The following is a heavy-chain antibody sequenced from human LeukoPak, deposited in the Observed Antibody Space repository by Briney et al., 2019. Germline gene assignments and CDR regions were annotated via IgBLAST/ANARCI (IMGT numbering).Heavy chain of an antibody. V-gene: IGHV3-21*01. CDR3: AQGASWSAMAYMDV. CDR1: GFTFSSYS. CDR2: ISSSSSYI. J-gene: IGHJ6*03. Sequence: GGSLRLSCAASGFTFSSYSMNWVRQAPGKGLEWVSSISSSSSYIYYADSVKGRFTISRDNSKNTLYLQINSLRAEDTAIYYCAQGASWSAMAYMDVWGKGTAVTVSS. D-gene: IGHD5-18*01.